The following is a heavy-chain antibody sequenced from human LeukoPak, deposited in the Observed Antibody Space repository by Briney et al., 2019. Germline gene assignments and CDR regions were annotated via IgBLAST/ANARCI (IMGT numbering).Heavy chain of an antibody. CDR2: ISASGGMT. D-gene: IGHD1-26*01. Sequence: PGGSLRLSCAAFGFTVTDYAMTWVRQAPGKGLEWVSSISASGGMTYYADSVKGRFTVSRDNSKNSLYLQMNSLTAADTAVYYCAKDRSIGTYYTFDHWGQGTLVTVSS. CDR3: AKDRSIGTYYTFDH. J-gene: IGHJ4*02. CDR1: GFTVTDYA. V-gene: IGHV3-23*01.